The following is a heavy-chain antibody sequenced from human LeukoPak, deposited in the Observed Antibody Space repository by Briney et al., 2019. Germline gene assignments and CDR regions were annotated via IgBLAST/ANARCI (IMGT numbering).Heavy chain of an antibody. Sequence: GGSLRLSCAASGFSFNDAWMNWVRQAPGKGLEWVGRIKRRSDGGTPDYAAPVQDRFTISRDESKNTLYLQMNSPKTGDTAVYYCTTDTRRIDTFAWGQGTLVTVAA. D-gene: IGHD2-2*01. CDR2: IKRRSDGGTP. CDR1: GFSFNDAW. V-gene: IGHV3-15*07. CDR3: TTDTRRIDTFA. J-gene: IGHJ4*02.